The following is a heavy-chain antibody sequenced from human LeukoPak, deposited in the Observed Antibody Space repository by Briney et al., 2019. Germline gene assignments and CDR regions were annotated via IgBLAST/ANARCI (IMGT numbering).Heavy chain of an antibody. CDR1: GGTFSSYA. V-gene: IGHV1-69*13. D-gene: IGHD6-19*01. Sequence: ASVKVSCKASGGTFSSYAISWVRQAPGQGLEWMGGIIPIFGTANYAQKFQGRVTITADESTSTAYMELSSLRSEDTAVYYCAREQVADPPLNYWGQGTLVTVSS. J-gene: IGHJ4*02. CDR2: IIPIFGTA. CDR3: AREQVADPPLNY.